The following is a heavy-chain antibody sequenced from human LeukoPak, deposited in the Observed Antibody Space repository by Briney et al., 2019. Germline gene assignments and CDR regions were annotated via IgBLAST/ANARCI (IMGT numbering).Heavy chain of an antibody. CDR2: IYNSGST. V-gene: IGHV4-39*01. CDR1: GFTFSSYSMN. CDR3: ARPLTQWEPSGGHVFNF. J-gene: IGHJ3*01. Sequence: GSLRLSCAASGFTFSSYSMNWVRQAPGKGLEWIGSIYNSGSTYYNPSLKSRVTISVDTSKNQFSLKLSSVTAADTAVYYCARPLTQWEPSGGHVFNFWGQGTMVTVSS. D-gene: IGHD1-26*01.